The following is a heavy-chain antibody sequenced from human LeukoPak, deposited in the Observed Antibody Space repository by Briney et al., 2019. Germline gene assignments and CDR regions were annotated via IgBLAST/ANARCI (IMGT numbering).Heavy chain of an antibody. V-gene: IGHV3-23*01. D-gene: IGHD3-22*01. J-gene: IGHJ6*02. CDR3: AKDSRLYYYDSSGYYSPYYYYGMDV. Sequence: PGGSLRLSCAASGFTFSSYAMSWVRQAPGKGLEWVSAISGSGGSTYYADSVKGRFTISRDNSKNTLYLQMNSLRAEDTAVYYCAKDSRLYYYDSSGYYSPYYYYGMDVWGQGTTVTVSS. CDR1: GFTFSSYA. CDR2: ISGSGGST.